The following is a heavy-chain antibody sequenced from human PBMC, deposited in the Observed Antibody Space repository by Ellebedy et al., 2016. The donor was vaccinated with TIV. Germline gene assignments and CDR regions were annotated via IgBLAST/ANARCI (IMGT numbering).Heavy chain of an antibody. CDR3: ARSRAGYCSSTSCRNDNWFDP. J-gene: IGHJ5*02. Sequence: ASVKVSCKASGGTFSSYAISWVRQAPGQGLEWMGGIIPIFGTANYAQKFQGRVTITADESTSTAYMELSSLRSEDTAVYYCARSRAGYCSSTSCRNDNWFDPWGQGTLVTVSS. CDR2: IIPIFGTA. D-gene: IGHD2-2*03. CDR1: GGTFSSYA. V-gene: IGHV1-69*13.